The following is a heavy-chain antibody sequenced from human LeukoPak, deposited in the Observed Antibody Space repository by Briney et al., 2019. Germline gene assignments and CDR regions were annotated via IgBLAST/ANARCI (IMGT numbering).Heavy chain of an antibody. CDR2: LSDSDGNT. CDR1: GFTFSSYA. J-gene: IGHJ4*02. CDR3: ARDGHMTTVTTGLVDY. Sequence: PGGSLRLSCAASGFTFSSYAVSWVRQAPGKGLEWVSALSDSDGNTYYADSVKGRFTISRDNSKNTLYLQMNSLRAEDTAVYYCARDGHMTTVTTGLVDYRGQGTLVTVSS. V-gene: IGHV3-23*01. D-gene: IGHD4-17*01.